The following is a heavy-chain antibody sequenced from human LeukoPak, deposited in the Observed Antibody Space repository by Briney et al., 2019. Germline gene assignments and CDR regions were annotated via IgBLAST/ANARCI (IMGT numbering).Heavy chain of an antibody. CDR1: GGTFSSYA. D-gene: IGHD3-22*01. V-gene: IGHV1-69*05. J-gene: IGHJ4*02. CDR2: IIPIFGTA. CDR3: AFINDYDSSGYSSY. Sequence: ASVKVSCKASGGTFSSYAISWVRQAPGQGLEWMGGIIPIFGTANYAQKFQGRVTITTDESTSTAYMELSSLRSEDTAVYYCAFINDYDSSGYSSYWGPGTLVTVSS.